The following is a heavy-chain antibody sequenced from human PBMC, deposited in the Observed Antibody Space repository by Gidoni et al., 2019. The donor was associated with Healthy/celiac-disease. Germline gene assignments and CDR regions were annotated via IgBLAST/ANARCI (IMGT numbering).Heavy chain of an antibody. V-gene: IGHV3-30*04. CDR2: ISYDGSNK. CDR3: ARGSAAHTEDAFDI. CDR1: GFTFSSYA. D-gene: IGHD2-2*01. Sequence: QVQLVESGGGVVQPGRSLRLSCAASGFTFSSYAMHWVRQAPGKGLEWVAVISYDGSNKYYADSVKGRFTISRDNSKNTLYLQMNSLRAEDTAVYYCARGSAAHTEDAFDIWGQGTMVTVSS. J-gene: IGHJ3*02.